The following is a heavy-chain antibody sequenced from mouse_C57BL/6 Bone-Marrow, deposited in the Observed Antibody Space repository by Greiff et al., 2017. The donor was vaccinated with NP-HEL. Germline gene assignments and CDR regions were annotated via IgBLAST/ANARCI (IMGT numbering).Heavy chain of an antibody. CDR2: IDPSDSYT. CDR1: GYTFTSYW. D-gene: IGHD2-14*01. CDR3: AREGGYEAWFAY. V-gene: IGHV1-50*01. J-gene: IGHJ3*01. Sequence: QVQLKQSGAELVKPGASVKLSCKASGYTFTSYWMQWVKQRPGQGLEWIGEIDPSDSYTNYNQKFKGKATLTVDTSSSTAYMQLSSLTSEDSAVYYCAREGGYEAWFAYWGQGTLVTVSA.